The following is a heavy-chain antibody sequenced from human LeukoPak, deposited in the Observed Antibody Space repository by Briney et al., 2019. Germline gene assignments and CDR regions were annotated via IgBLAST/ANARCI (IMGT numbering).Heavy chain of an antibody. J-gene: IGHJ4*02. V-gene: IGHV1-8*01. CDR3: ASDLKRGSAGTLIDY. CDR1: GYTFTSHD. Sequence: ASVKVSCKASGYTFTSHDINWVRQATGQGLEWMGWMNPNSGNTGYAQKFQDRVTMTRHTSISTDYMELSSLEYEDTAVYYCASDLKRGSAGTLIDYWGQGTLVTVSS. CDR2: MNPNSGNT. D-gene: IGHD6-13*01.